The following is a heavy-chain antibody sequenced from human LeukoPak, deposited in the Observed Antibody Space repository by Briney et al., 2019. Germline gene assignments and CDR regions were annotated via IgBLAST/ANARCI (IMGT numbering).Heavy chain of an antibody. CDR2: IYYSGRT. CDR3: ARHEMSYGQWLTLDH. V-gene: IGHV4-59*01. Sequence: PSETLSLTCTVSGGSISTYYWSWIRQPPGRGLEWIGYIYYSGRTKYNPSLKSRVTISLDTSKNQFSLKLSSVTAADTALYYCARHEMSYGQWLTLDHWGQGTLVTVSS. CDR1: GGSISTYY. D-gene: IGHD6-19*01. J-gene: IGHJ4*02.